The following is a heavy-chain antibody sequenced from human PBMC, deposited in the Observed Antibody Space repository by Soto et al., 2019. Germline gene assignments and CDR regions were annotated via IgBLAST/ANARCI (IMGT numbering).Heavy chain of an antibody. J-gene: IGHJ4*02. V-gene: IGHV3-21*01. D-gene: IGHD4-17*01. CDR1: GFTFSSYS. Sequence: EVQLVESGGGLVKPGGSLRLSCAASGFTFSSYSMNWVRQAPGKGLEWVSSISSSSSYIYYADSVKGRFTISRDNAKNSLYLQMNSLRAEDTAVYYCARVTPTRYRDSVVDYVGYFDYWGQGTLVTVSS. CDR3: ARVTPTRYRDSVVDYVGYFDY. CDR2: ISSSSSYI.